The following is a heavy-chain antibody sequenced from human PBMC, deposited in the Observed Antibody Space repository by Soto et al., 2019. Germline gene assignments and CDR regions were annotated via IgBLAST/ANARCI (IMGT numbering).Heavy chain of an antibody. Sequence: GASVKVSGKASVYTVNNYGITWVRQAPGQGLEWLGWISVYNGNKNYAKKVQGRVSMSADTSTSAAHMELRSLQSDDTAVYFCARVAITLIRGLKVDFYSMDVWGQGTTVTVS. CDR1: VYTVNNYG. D-gene: IGHD3-10*01. CDR3: ARVAITLIRGLKVDFYSMDV. CDR2: ISVYNGNK. J-gene: IGHJ6*02. V-gene: IGHV1-18*01.